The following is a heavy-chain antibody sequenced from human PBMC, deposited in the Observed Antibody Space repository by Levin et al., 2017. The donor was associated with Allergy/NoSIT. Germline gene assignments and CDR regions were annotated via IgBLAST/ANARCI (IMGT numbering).Heavy chain of an antibody. J-gene: IGHJ4*02. V-gene: IGHV3-30*18. CDR1: GFTFSTYG. Sequence: GESLKISCTASGFTFSTYGMHWVRQAPGKGLEWVALITSNGNNIYYADSVRGRFTISRDDYKNTLHLQMNSLRPEYTAVYYCAKAAVADWGQGTLVTVSS. CDR2: ITSNGNNI. CDR3: AKAAVAD.